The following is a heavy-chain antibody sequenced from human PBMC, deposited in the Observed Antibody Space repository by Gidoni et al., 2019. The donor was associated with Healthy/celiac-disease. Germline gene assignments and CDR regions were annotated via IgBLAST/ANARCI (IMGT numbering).Heavy chain of an antibody. CDR1: GFTFSRSA. D-gene: IGHD6-19*01. CDR3: ARERVVEVAGSNYYYGMDV. CDR2: ISYDGSNK. V-gene: IGHV3-30*04. J-gene: IGHJ6*02. Sequence: QVQLVESGGGVVQPGRSLRLSCAASGFTFSRSAIHWVRQAPGKGLEWVAVISYDGSNKYYADSVKGRFTISRDNSKNTLYLQMNSLRAEDTAVYYCARERVVEVAGSNYYYGMDVWGQGTTVTVSS.